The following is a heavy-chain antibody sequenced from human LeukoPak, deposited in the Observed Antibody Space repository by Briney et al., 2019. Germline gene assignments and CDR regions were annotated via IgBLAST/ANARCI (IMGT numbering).Heavy chain of an antibody. Sequence: GGSLRLSCAASRFTFRNYGMHWVRLAPGKGLEWVAFIRYDGSIKYYVDSVKGRFTVSRDNSKNTLYLQMNSLRAEDTAVYYCAKDVNVGGEYFDYWGQGTLVTVSS. CDR3: AKDVNVGGEYFDY. J-gene: IGHJ4*02. CDR2: IRYDGSIK. D-gene: IGHD3-10*01. CDR1: RFTFRNYG. V-gene: IGHV3-30*02.